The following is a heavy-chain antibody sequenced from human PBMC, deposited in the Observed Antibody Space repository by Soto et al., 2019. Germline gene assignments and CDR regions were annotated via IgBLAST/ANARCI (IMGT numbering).Heavy chain of an antibody. D-gene: IGHD3-10*02. Sequence: QVQLVESGGGLVKPGGSLRLSCAASGLIFSDYYMSWIRQAPGKGLEWISHISGSGKTIYYADSVKGRFTISRDNAKNSVFLQMDCLRAEDTAIYYCAREMFGETYWGQGTLVTVSS. CDR3: AREMFGETY. J-gene: IGHJ4*02. CDR1: GLIFSDYY. V-gene: IGHV3-11*01. CDR2: ISGSGKTI.